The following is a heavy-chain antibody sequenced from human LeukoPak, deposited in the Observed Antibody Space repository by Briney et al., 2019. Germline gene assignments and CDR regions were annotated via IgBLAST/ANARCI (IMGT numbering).Heavy chain of an antibody. D-gene: IGHD5-18*01. Sequence: GGSLRLSCAASGFSVSSNYISWVRQAPGKGLEWVSYISSSGSTIYYADSVKGRFTISRDNAKNSLYLQMNSLRAEDTAVYYCARDKGYSYGREDYWGQGTLVTVSS. CDR2: ISSSGSTI. CDR3: ARDKGYSYGREDY. CDR1: GFSVSSNY. V-gene: IGHV3-11*04. J-gene: IGHJ4*02.